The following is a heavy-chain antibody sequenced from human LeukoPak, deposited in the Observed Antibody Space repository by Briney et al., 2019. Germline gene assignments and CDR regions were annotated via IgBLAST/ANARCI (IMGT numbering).Heavy chain of an antibody. D-gene: IGHD3-22*01. J-gene: IGHJ3*02. Sequence: GESLKISCKGSGCSFTSYWIGWVRQMPGKGLEWLGIIYPGDSDTRYSPSFQGQVTISADKSISTAYLQWSSLKASDTAMYYCARQDPYYYASSGYPSDAFDIWGQGTMVTVSS. V-gene: IGHV5-51*01. CDR1: GCSFTSYW. CDR2: IYPGDSDT. CDR3: ARQDPYYYASSGYPSDAFDI.